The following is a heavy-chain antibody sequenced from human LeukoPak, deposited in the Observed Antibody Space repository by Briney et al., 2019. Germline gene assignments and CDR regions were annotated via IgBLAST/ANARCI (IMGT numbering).Heavy chain of an antibody. CDR3: ARDKTGSEGIIDY. CDR1: GGSISSYY. CDR2: IYYSGSN. J-gene: IGHJ4*02. V-gene: IGHV4-59*01. Sequence: SETLSLTCTASGGSISSYYWSWIRQPPGKGLEWIGYIYYSGSNNYNPSLKSRVTISVDTSKNQFSLKQSSVTAPGTGVYYLARDKTGSEGIIDYWGQGTLVTVSS. D-gene: IGHD3-10*01.